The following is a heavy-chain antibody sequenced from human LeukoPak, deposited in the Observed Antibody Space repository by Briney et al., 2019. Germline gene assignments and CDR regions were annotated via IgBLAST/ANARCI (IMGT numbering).Heavy chain of an antibody. Sequence: SETLSLTCTVSGGSISSYYWSWIRQPPGKGLEWIGYIYYSGSTNYNPSLKSRVTISVDTSKNQFSLKLSSVTAADTAVYYCARRAWADILTDYFVVWGQGTTVTVSS. J-gene: IGHJ6*02. CDR3: ARRAWADILTDYFVV. CDR1: GGSISSYY. CDR2: IYYSGST. D-gene: IGHD3-9*01. V-gene: IGHV4-59*08.